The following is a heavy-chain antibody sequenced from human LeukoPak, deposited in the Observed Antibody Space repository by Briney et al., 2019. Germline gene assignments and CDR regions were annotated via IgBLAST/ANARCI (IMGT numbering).Heavy chain of an antibody. D-gene: IGHD4-17*01. CDR1: GGSFSGYY. J-gene: IGHJ1*01. V-gene: IGHV4-34*01. CDR2: INHSGST. CDR3: ASPSLTTVTPLGFQH. Sequence: NTSEALSLTCAVYGGSFSGYYWSWIRQPPGKGLEWIGEINHSGSTNYNPSLKSRVTISVDTSKNQFSLKLSSVTAADTAVYYCASPSLTTVTPLGFQHWGQGTLVTVSS.